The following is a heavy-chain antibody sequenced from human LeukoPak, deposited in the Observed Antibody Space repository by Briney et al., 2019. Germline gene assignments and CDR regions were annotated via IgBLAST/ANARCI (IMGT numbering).Heavy chain of an antibody. D-gene: IGHD3-22*01. V-gene: IGHV4-31*03. CDR2: IYYSGST. J-gene: IGHJ4*02. CDR3: ARGYYSPFDY. Sequence: SETLSLTCTVSGGSISSGGYYWSWIRQHPGKGLEWIGYIYYSGSTYYNPSLKSRATISVDTSKNQFSLKLSSVTAADTAVYYCARGYYSPFDYWGQGTLVTVPS. CDR1: GGSISSGGYY.